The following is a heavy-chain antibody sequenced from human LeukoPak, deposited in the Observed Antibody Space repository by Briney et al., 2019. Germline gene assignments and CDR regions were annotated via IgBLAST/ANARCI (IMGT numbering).Heavy chain of an antibody. CDR3: APFRLVVVPAVMKNWFDP. V-gene: IGHV4-39*01. D-gene: IGHD2-2*01. Sequence: SETLSLTCTVSGGSISSSRYYWGWIRQPPGKGLEWIGSIYYSGSTYYNPSLKRRVTISVDTSKNQFSLQLRSVTAADKAVYYCAPFRLVVVPAVMKNWFDPRGQGTMVTVSS. J-gene: IGHJ5*02. CDR2: IYYSGST. CDR1: GGSISSSRYY.